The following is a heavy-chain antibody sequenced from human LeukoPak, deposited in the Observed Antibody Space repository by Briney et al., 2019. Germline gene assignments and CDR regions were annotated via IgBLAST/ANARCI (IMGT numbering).Heavy chain of an antibody. Sequence: GGSLRLSCAASGFTFSSYWMNWARQAPGKGLEWVASINHNGNVNYYVDTVKGRFTISRDNAKNSLYLQMSNLRAEDTAVYFCARGGGLDVWGQGATVTVSS. CDR2: INHNGNVN. CDR3: ARGGGLDV. D-gene: IGHD3-16*01. V-gene: IGHV3-7*03. J-gene: IGHJ6*02. CDR1: GFTFSSYW.